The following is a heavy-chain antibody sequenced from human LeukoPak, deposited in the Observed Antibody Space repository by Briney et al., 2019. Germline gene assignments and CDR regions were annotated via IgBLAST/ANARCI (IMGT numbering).Heavy chain of an antibody. CDR1: GFTFSDFY. V-gene: IGHV3-23*01. CDR3: AKDLGSGWYYFDY. Sequence: GGSLRLSCEASGFTFSDFYMSWIRQAPGKGLEWVSAISGSGGSTYYADSVKGRFTISRDNSKNTLYLQMNSLRAEDTAVYYCAKDLGSGWYYFDYWGQGTLVTVSS. J-gene: IGHJ4*02. CDR2: ISGSGGST. D-gene: IGHD6-19*01.